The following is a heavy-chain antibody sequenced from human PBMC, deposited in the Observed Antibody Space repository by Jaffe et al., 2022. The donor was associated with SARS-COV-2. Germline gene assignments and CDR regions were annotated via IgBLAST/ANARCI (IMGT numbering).Heavy chain of an antibody. D-gene: IGHD1-1*01. J-gene: IGHJ4*02. CDR3: ARGYPTEF. CDR1: GFNFNDYY. CDR2: ISSSGSSI. Sequence: QVHLVESGGALVKPGGSLRLFCETSGFNFNDYYMSWIRQAPGKGLEWLSTISSSGSSISYADSVKGRFSISRDNAKSSLYLQMNSLRVEDTALYYCARGYPTEFWGQGTLVTVSS. V-gene: IGHV3-11*01.